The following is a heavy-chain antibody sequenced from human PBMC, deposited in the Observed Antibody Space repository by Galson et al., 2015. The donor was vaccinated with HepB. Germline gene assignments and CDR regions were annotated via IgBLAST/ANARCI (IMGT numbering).Heavy chain of an antibody. J-gene: IGHJ5*02. CDR2: ISYDGSNK. Sequence: SLRLSCAASGFTFSSYGMHWVRQAPGKGLEWVAVISYDGSNKYYADSVKGRFTISRDDSKNTLYPQMNSLRAEDTAVYYCAKARGKSRLQPTNWFDPWGQGTLVTVSS. CDR3: AKARGKSRLQPTNWFDP. CDR1: GFTFSSYG. D-gene: IGHD4-11*01. V-gene: IGHV3-30*18.